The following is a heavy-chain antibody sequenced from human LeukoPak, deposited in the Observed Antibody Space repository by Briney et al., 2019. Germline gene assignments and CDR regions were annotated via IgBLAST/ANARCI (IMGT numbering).Heavy chain of an antibody. Sequence: ASVKVSCKASGYTFIGYYMHWVRQAPGQGLEWMGWINPDSGATNSAQKFQGRATMTRDTSISTAYMELSRLRSDDTAVYYCARGSDSRSWYSPSDYWGQGTLVTVSS. D-gene: IGHD6-13*01. V-gene: IGHV1-2*02. J-gene: IGHJ4*02. CDR2: INPDSGAT. CDR1: GYTFIGYY. CDR3: ARGSDSRSWYSPSDY.